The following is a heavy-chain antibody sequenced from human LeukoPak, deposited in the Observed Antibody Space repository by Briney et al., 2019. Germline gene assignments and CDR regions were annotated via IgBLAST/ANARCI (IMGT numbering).Heavy chain of an antibody. CDR2: IWYDGRRQ. V-gene: IGHV3-33*01. D-gene: IGHD5-18*01. J-gene: IGHJ4*02. CDR3: ARQYSYGSRAFDY. CDR1: GFTFTYYA. Sequence: GGSLRLSCAASGFTFTYYAMHWVRQAPGKGLEWVAVIWYDGRRQEYGDSVKGRFTISRDNAKNSLYLQMNSLRAEDTAVYYCARQYSYGSRAFDYWGQGTLVTVSS.